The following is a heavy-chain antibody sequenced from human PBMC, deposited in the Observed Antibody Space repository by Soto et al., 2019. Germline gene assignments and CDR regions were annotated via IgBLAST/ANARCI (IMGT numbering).Heavy chain of an antibody. D-gene: IGHD3-22*01. Sequence: QVQLQESGPGLVKPSETLSLTCTVSGDSINNYYWTWIRQPPGKGLEWIGNSYYSGSTSYNPSLESRVIISVDRSKDQISLTVSSVNAPDTAVYHCARVRSSGDYGDYVDYWGQGALVTVSS. CDR2: SYYSGST. CDR3: ARVRSSGDYGDYVDY. J-gene: IGHJ4*02. CDR1: GDSINNYY. V-gene: IGHV4-59*01.